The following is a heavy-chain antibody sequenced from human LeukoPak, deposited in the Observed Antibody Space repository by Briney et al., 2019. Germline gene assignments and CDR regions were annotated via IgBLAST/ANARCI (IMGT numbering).Heavy chain of an antibody. CDR1: GYSISSGYY. Sequence: SETLSLTCAVSGYSISSGYYWGWIRQPPGKGLEWIGSIYHSGSTYYNPSLKSRVTISVDTSKNQFSLKLSSVTAADTAVYYCARRPGPHPHYFDYWGQGTLVTVSS. CDR2: IYHSGST. CDR3: ARRPGPHPHYFDY. V-gene: IGHV4-38-2*01. D-gene: IGHD3-10*01. J-gene: IGHJ4*02.